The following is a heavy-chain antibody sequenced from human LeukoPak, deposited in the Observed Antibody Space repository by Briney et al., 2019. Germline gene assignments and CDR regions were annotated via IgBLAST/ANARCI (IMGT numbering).Heavy chain of an antibody. CDR3: ASEYCSGGSCYYFDY. Sequence: GSSVKVSCKASGGTFINYAISWVRQAPGQGREWVGGIIHIFGTSNYAQKFQRRVTITADESTSTAYMELSSLRSEDTAVYYCASEYCSGGSCYYFDYWGQGTLVTVSS. CDR1: GGTFINYA. D-gene: IGHD2-15*01. J-gene: IGHJ4*02. V-gene: IGHV1-69*01. CDR2: IIHIFGTS.